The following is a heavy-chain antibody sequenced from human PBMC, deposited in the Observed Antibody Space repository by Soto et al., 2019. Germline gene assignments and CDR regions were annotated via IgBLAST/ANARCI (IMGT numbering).Heavy chain of an antibody. D-gene: IGHD3-22*01. CDR1: GGTFSRYA. Sequence: QVQLVQSGAELKKPGSSVKVSCKASGGTFSRYAISWVRQAPGQGLEWMGGIIPMFGTANYAQKFKGRVTITADDSTSTAYMEQRSLRSEDTALYYCTRGWGHDSSEYSYAYWGQGTLITVSS. J-gene: IGHJ4*02. CDR3: TRGWGHDSSEYSYAY. CDR2: IIPMFGTA. V-gene: IGHV1-69*01.